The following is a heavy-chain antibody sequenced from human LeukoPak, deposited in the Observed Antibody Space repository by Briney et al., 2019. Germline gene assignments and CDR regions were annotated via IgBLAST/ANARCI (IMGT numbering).Heavy chain of an antibody. CDR3: ARVGGITLALAPSPFPDYNYYYMDV. CDR2: IRYDGSNK. J-gene: IGHJ6*03. D-gene: IGHD3-10*01. V-gene: IGHV3-30*02. Sequence: GGSLRLSCAASGFTFSSYSMNWVRQAPGKGLEWVAFIRYDGSNKYYADSVKGRFTISRDNSKNTLYLQMNSLRAEDTAVYYCARVGGITLALAPSPFPDYNYYYMDVWGKGTTVTVSS. CDR1: GFTFSSYS.